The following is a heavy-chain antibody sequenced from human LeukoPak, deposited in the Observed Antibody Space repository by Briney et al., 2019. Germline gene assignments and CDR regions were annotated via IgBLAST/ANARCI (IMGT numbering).Heavy chain of an antibody. CDR2: TSCNSGSI. V-gene: IGHV3-9*01. J-gene: IGHJ3*02. Sequence: LAGVSLRLSCAASGFTFDDYAMHWVRQAPGKGLEGVSGTSCNSGSIGYTDSVKGRFTISRDNAKNSLYLQMNSLRAEDTALYYCAKDLPFGGNAFDIWGQGTMVTVSS. CDR1: GFTFDDYA. CDR3: AKDLPFGGNAFDI. D-gene: IGHD4-23*01.